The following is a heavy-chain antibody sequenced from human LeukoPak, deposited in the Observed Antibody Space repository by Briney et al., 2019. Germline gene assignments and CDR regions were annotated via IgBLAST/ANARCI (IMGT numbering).Heavy chain of an antibody. Sequence: GGSLRLSCAGSGFTFSSYWMHWVRQAPGKGLVWVSRINSDGSNTSYADSVKGRITISRDNAKNTLYLQMNSLRAEDTAVYYCARDKIDYYGMDVWGQGTTVTVSS. CDR1: GFTFSSYW. J-gene: IGHJ6*02. CDR3: ARDKIDYYGMDV. CDR2: INSDGSNT. V-gene: IGHV3-74*01.